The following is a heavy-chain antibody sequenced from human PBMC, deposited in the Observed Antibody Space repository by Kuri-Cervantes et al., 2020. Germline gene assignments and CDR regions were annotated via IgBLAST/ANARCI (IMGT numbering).Heavy chain of an antibody. CDR2: IYYSGST. Sequence: SETLSLTCTVPGGSINTYYWTWIRQPPGKGLEWIGYIYYSGSTNYNPSLKSRVTISLDTSKNQFSLKLSSVTAADTAVYYCASGRGGAFDIWGQGTMVTVSS. J-gene: IGHJ3*02. CDR1: GGSINTYY. V-gene: IGHV4-59*01. D-gene: IGHD1-1*01. CDR3: ASGRGGAFDI.